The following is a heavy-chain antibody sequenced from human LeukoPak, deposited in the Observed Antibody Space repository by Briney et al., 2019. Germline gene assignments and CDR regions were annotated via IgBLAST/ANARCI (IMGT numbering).Heavy chain of an antibody. V-gene: IGHV3-11*06. CDR1: GFTFIDYY. Sequence: GGSLRLSCAASGFTFIDYYMSWIRQAPGKGLEWVSYISSSSSYIKYADSVKGRFTISRDNAKNSLYLQMNSLRDEDTAVYYCARDQTEAYCGGDCYSLDYWGQGTLVTVSS. J-gene: IGHJ4*02. D-gene: IGHD2-21*02. CDR2: ISSSSSYI. CDR3: ARDQTEAYCGGDCYSLDY.